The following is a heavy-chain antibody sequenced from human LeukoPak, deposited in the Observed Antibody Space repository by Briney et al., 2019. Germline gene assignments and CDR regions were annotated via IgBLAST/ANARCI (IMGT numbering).Heavy chain of an antibody. V-gene: IGHV1-46*03. J-gene: IGHJ4*02. CDR3: ARGGYDILTGYPNMPFDY. CDR1: GYTFTSYY. D-gene: IGHD3-9*01. Sequence: ASVKVSFMASGYTFTSYYMHWVRQAPGQGLEWMGLINPSGGSTSYAQQFRGSVPMTIDTSISTAYMVLSRLRSDDTAVYYCARGGYDILTGYPNMPFDYWGQGTLVTVSS. CDR2: INPSGGST.